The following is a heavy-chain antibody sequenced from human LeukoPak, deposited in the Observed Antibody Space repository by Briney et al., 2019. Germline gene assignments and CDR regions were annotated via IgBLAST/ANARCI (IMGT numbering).Heavy chain of an antibody. CDR1: XFTFSSSA. V-gene: IGHV3-23*01. CDR2: IGGSGGDT. Sequence: SLRLSXVASXFTFSSSAMNWVRQAPGEGLQWVSAIGGSGGDTYYADSVKGRFTISRENSKTTVYLQMDNLRAEDMAVYYCAKDWRMEVWGQGATVTVSS. CDR3: AKDWRMEV. J-gene: IGHJ6*02.